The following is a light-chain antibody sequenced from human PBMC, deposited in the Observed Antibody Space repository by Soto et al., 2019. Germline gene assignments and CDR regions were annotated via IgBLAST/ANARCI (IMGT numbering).Light chain of an antibody. J-gene: IGKJ3*01. CDR1: QNIYINS. CDR3: QQYGAPPLT. Sequence: EIVLPQSPDTLSLSPGERATLSCRASQNIYINSLAWYQQRPGQAPRLLIYGGSTRATAVPDRFSGSGSGTDFARTISRLEPADFAVYYCQQYGAPPLTFGPGTKVD. CDR2: GGS. V-gene: IGKV3-20*01.